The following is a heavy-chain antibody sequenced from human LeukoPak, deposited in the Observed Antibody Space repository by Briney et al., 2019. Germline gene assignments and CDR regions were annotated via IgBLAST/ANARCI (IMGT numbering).Heavy chain of an antibody. CDR2: ISSSSSYI. CDR1: GFTFSSYS. CDR3: ARDPTKVLLWFGEHDY. V-gene: IGHV3-21*01. J-gene: IGHJ4*02. D-gene: IGHD3-10*01. Sequence: GGSLRLSCAASGFTFSSYSMNWVRQAPGKGLEWVSSISSSSSYIYYADSVKGRFTISRDNAKNSLYLQMNSLRAEDTAVYYCARDPTKVLLWFGEHDYWGQGTLLTASS.